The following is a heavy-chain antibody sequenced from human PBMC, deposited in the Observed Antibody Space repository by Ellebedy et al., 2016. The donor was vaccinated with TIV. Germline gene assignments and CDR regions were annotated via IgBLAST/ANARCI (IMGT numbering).Heavy chain of an antibody. CDR1: GGSISSSSYY. J-gene: IGHJ4*02. Sequence: MPSETLSLTCTVPGGSISSSSYYWSWIRQPQGKELEWTGEINHSGSTNYNSSPKSRVTISLDTSKNQFSLKLSSVTAADTAVYYCSTGVTDQNWGQGILVTVSS. CDR3: STGVTDQN. CDR2: INHSGST. V-gene: IGHV4-39*07. D-gene: IGHD2-21*02.